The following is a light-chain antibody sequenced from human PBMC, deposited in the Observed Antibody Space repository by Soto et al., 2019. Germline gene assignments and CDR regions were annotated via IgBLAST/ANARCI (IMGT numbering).Light chain of an antibody. Sequence: EIVLTQSPATLSSFPGDRVTLSCRASQAVNTRLAWYQHKPGQAPRLLIYLASNRAAGVPARFSGSGSGTEFTLTISDVDPEDFAVDYCHQRQSWPRTFGQGTKVDI. CDR2: LAS. V-gene: IGKV3-11*01. CDR3: HQRQSWPRT. CDR1: QAVNTR. J-gene: IGKJ1*01.